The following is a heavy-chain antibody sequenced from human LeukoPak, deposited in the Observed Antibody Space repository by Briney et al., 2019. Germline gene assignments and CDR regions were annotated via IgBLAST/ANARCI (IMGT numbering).Heavy chain of an antibody. CDR2: LQFDGGYK. CDR1: GFTFSSSG. Sequence: GGTLRLSCAASGFTFSSSGMHWVRRAPGKGLEWVAFLQFDGGYKYYEVSVKGRFTISRDNSKNTLYLQMNSLRVEDTALYYCAKVTNDPGGYRIDYWGQGTLVTVSS. V-gene: IGHV3-30*02. J-gene: IGHJ4*02. D-gene: IGHD2-8*02. CDR3: AKVTNDPGGYRIDY.